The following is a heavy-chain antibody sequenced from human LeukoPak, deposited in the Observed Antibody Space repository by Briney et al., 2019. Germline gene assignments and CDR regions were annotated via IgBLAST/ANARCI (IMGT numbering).Heavy chain of an antibody. CDR1: GGSVSSGSYY. CDR3: AGSYYDFWSGYSLHGMDV. V-gene: IGHV4-39*01. CDR2: IYYSGST. Sequence: SETLSLTCTVSGGSVSSGSYYWGWIRQPPGKGLEWIGSIYYSGSTYYNPSLKSRVTISVDTSKNQFSLKLSSVTAADTAVYYCAGSYYDFWSGYSLHGMDVWGQGTTVTVSS. J-gene: IGHJ6*02. D-gene: IGHD3-3*01.